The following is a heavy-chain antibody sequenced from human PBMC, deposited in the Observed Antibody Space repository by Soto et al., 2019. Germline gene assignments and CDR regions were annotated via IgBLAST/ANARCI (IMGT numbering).Heavy chain of an antibody. V-gene: IGHV5-51*01. D-gene: IGHD2-2*01. CDR2: IYPDDSDT. CDR1: GYNFITYW. CDR3: ARHRLTCTSTSCAPNWFDP. Sequence: GESLKISCKTSGYNFITYWIGWVRQIPGKGLEWMGMIYPDDSDTRYGPSFQGQVTISADKSISTAYLQWSGLKASDTAMYYCARHRLTCTSTSCAPNWFDPWGQGTLVTVSS. J-gene: IGHJ5*02.